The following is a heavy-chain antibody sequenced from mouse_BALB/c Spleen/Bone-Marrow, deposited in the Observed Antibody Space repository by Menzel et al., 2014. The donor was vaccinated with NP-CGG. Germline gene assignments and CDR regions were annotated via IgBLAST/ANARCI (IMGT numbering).Heavy chain of an antibody. J-gene: IGHJ3*01. Sequence: VQLQQSGAELVKPGASVKLSCTASGFNIKDTYMHWVKQRPEQGLEWIGRIDPANGNTKYDPKFQGKATITADTSSXTAYLQLSSLTSEDTAVYYCARNGNYGAWFAYWGQGTLVTVSA. D-gene: IGHD2-1*01. CDR1: GFNIKDTY. CDR3: ARNGNYGAWFAY. V-gene: IGHV14-3*02. CDR2: IDPANGNT.